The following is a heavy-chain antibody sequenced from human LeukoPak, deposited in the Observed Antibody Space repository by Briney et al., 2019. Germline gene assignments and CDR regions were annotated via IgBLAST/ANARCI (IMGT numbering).Heavy chain of an antibody. Sequence: SETLSLTCTVSGGSISSYYWSWIRQPAGKGLEWIGRIYISGSTNYNPSLTSRVTMSVDTSKNQFSMKLSSVTAADTAVYYCARGDGDYYYYYMDVWGKGTTVTVSS. CDR2: IYISGST. V-gene: IGHV4-4*07. CDR1: GGSISSYY. D-gene: IGHD4-17*01. CDR3: ARGDGDYYYYYMDV. J-gene: IGHJ6*03.